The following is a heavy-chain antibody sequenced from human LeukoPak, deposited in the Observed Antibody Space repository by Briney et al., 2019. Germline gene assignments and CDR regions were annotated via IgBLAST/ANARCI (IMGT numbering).Heavy chain of an antibody. CDR3: ARVGGYSSTYYYGSGKL. Sequence: GALRLSCAASGFTFSDYYMSWIRQTPGKGLEWVSYISSSGSSKYYADSVKGRFTISRDNAKNSLYLQMNSLRAEDTAVYYCARVGGYSSTYYYGSGKLWGQGTLVTVSS. J-gene: IGHJ4*02. CDR2: ISSSGSSK. V-gene: IGHV3-11*01. CDR1: GFTFSDYY. D-gene: IGHD3-10*01.